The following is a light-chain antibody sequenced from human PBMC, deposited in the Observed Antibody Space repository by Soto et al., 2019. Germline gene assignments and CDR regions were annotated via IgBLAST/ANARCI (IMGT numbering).Light chain of an antibody. CDR1: QSVSSSY. J-gene: IGKJ5*01. Sequence: VLSQSAGTRPLSTTYTATLSYRASQSVSSSYVAWYQQKPGQSPRLLIYGASSRATGIPDRFSGSGSGTDFTLTISRLEPEDFALYYCQKYGSSSITFGQGTRLDI. CDR2: GAS. CDR3: QKYGSSSIT. V-gene: IGKV3-20*01.